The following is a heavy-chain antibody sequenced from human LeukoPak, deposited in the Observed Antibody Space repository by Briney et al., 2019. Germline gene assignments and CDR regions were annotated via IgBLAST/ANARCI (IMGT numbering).Heavy chain of an antibody. CDR1: GFTFSNAW. CDR3: TMGTTVTSIDH. V-gene: IGHV3-15*01. D-gene: IGHD4-17*01. CDR2: IKSKTDGGTT. J-gene: IGHJ4*02. Sequence: GGSLRLSCAASGFTFSNAWMSWVRQAPGKGLEWVGRIKSKTDGGTTDYAAPVKGRFTISRDDSENTLYLQMNSLKTEDTAVFYCTMGTTVTSIDHWGQGTLVTVSS.